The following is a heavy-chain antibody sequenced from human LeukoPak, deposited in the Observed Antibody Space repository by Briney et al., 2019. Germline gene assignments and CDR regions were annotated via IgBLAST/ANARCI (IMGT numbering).Heavy chain of an antibody. CDR2: IYYSGST. CDR1: GGSISSYY. CDR3: ARREGDSSSWEFDY. Sequence: SETLSLTCTVSGGSISSYYGSWIRQPPGKGREGVGYIYYSGSTNYNPSLKSRVTISVDTSKNQFCLKLSSVTAADTAVYYCARREGDSSSWEFDYWGQGTLVTVSS. V-gene: IGHV4-59*08. D-gene: IGHD6-13*01. J-gene: IGHJ4*02.